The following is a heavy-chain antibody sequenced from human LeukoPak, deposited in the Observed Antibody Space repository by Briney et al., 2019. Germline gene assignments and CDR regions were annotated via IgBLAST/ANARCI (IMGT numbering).Heavy chain of an antibody. CDR3: ARMGSGSYPDY. D-gene: IGHD3-10*01. CDR2: ISYDGSNK. J-gene: IGHJ4*02. V-gene: IGHV3-30*04. CDR1: GFTFSSYA. Sequence: GGSLRLSCAASGFTFSSYAMHWVRQATGKGLEWVAVISYDGSNKYYADSVKGRFTISRDNSKNTLYLQMNSLRAEDTAVYYCARMGSGSYPDYWGQGTLVTVSS.